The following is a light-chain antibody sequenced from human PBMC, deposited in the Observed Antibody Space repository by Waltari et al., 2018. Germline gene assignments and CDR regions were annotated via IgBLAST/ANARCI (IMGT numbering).Light chain of an antibody. CDR2: GAS. Sequence: EIVMTQAPATLYVSPGEKVNLTCRASHSLRSNLAWYQQKPGQAPRLLIYGASTRATGIPARFSGSGSGTEFTLTISSLQSEDFAVYYCQQYNNWPPFTFGQGTKLEIK. CDR1: HSLRSN. J-gene: IGKJ2*01. V-gene: IGKV3-15*01. CDR3: QQYNNWPPFT.